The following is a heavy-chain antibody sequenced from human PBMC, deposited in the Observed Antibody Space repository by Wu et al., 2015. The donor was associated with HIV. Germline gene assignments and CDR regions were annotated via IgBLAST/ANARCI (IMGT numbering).Heavy chain of an antibody. D-gene: IGHD6-13*01. J-gene: IGHJ6*02. CDR3: TTRELEPADSIRAAGSQYYYYYYGMDV. Sequence: QVQLVQSGAEVKKPGSSVKVSCKASGGTFSSYAISWVRQAPGQGLEWMGGIIPIFGTANYAQKFQGRVTITTDESTSTAYMELSSLRSEDTAVYYCTTRELEPADSIRAAGSQYYYYYYGMDVWGQGP. CDR1: GGTFSSYA. CDR2: IIPIFGTA. V-gene: IGHV1-69*05.